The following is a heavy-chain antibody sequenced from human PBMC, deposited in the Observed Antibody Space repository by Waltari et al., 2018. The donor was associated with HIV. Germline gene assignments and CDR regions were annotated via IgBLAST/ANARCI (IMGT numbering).Heavy chain of an antibody. Sequence: SLSCAASGFTFRSYGMHWVRQAPGKGLEWVAVISYDGTYKYYGDSVKGRFTISRDKSKNALFLQMNSLRAEDTAVYYCAKRLSAAVDAFDYWGQGTLVTVSS. V-gene: IGHV3-30*18. J-gene: IGHJ4*02. D-gene: IGHD6-13*01. CDR1: GFTFRSYG. CDR2: ISYDGTYK. CDR3: AKRLSAAVDAFDY.